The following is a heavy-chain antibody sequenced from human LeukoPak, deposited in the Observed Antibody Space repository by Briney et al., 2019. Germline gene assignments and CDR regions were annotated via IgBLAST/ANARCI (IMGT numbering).Heavy chain of an antibody. CDR1: GFTFSSYA. Sequence: GRSLRLSCAASGFTFSSYAMHWVRQAPGKGLEWVAVISHDGSNKYYADSVKGRFTISRDNSKNTLYLQMNSLRAEDTAVYYCARDTYCSSTSCYNSGVLDYWGQGTLVTVSS. V-gene: IGHV3-30*01. D-gene: IGHD2-2*02. J-gene: IGHJ4*02. CDR2: ISHDGSNK. CDR3: ARDTYCSSTSCYNSGVLDY.